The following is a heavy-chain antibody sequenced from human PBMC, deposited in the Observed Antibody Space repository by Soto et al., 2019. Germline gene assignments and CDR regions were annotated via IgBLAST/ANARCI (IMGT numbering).Heavy chain of an antibody. CDR3: AREMFRGVGSDY. Sequence: QVQLVQSGAEVKKPGASVKVSCKASGYTFTSYGISWVRQAPGQGLEWMGWISTYNGNTKYAQKLQGKVTMTTDTATSTAYMELRSLRSDDTAVLYCAREMFRGVGSDYWGQGTLVTVSS. V-gene: IGHV1-18*01. CDR2: ISTYNGNT. J-gene: IGHJ4*02. D-gene: IGHD3-10*01. CDR1: GYTFTSYG.